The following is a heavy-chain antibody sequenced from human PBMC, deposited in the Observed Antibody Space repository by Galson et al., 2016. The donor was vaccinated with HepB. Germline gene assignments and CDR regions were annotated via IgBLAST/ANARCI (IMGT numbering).Heavy chain of an antibody. D-gene: IGHD3-22*01. CDR1: GFTFSSFG. CDR2: ISSDGGQK. Sequence: SLRLSCAASGFTFSSFGIHWVRQVPGKGLEWVAAISSDGGQKYNAEPVKGRSIISRDNSKNTVYLQMNSLRIEDTAVYYCAKGSYDSSGYTLDYWGQGTLVTVSS. V-gene: IGHV3-30*18. CDR3: AKGSYDSSGYTLDY. J-gene: IGHJ4*02.